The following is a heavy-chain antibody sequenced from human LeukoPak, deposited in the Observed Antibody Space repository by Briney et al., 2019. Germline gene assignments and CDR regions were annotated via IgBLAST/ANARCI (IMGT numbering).Heavy chain of an antibody. CDR2: ITMSSIYI. Sequence: PGGSLRLSCAASGFPFSSYWMNWVRQAPGKGLEWVSSITMSSIYIYYADSLKGRFTISRDNAKNSQYLQMSSLRAEDTAVYYCVRVCYDGSGYYSIYDYWGQGTLVTVAS. CDR3: VRVCYDGSGYYSIYDY. J-gene: IGHJ4*02. V-gene: IGHV3-21*01. D-gene: IGHD3-22*01. CDR1: GFPFSSYW.